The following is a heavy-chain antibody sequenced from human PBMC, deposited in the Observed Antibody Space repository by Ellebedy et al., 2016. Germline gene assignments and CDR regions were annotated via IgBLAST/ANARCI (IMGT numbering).Heavy chain of an antibody. Sequence: GESLKISCTASGLNFNTFFMSWVRQAPGKGLEWVSTISAGSDTTRLADSVKGRFTISRDNAKNSLYLQMNSLRAEDTALYYCAKDNQWELRYWYFDLWGRGTLVTVSS. CDR1: GLNFNTFF. J-gene: IGHJ2*01. D-gene: IGHD1-26*01. CDR3: AKDNQWELRYWYFDL. V-gene: IGHV3-23*01. CDR2: ISAGSDTT.